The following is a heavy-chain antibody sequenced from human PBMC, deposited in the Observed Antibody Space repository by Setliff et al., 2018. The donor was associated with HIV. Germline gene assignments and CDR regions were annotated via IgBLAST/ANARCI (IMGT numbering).Heavy chain of an antibody. CDR3: ERQKETYYYDSSGYPAYFDY. D-gene: IGHD3-22*01. CDR1: GYSISSGFY. J-gene: IGHJ4*02. V-gene: IGHV4-38-2*01. Sequence: SETLSLTCAVPGYSISSGFYWGWIRQPPGKGLEWIGSIYHSGSTYYSPSLKSRVSFSVDTSKNQLSLKLRSATAADSAMYYCERQKETYYYDSSGYPAYFDYWGQGTLVTVSS. CDR2: IYHSGST.